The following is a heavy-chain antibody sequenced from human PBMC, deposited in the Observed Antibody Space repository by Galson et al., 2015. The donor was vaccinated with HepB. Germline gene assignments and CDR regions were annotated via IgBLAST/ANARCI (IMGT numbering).Heavy chain of an antibody. CDR3: ARDTAMDLRHYYGMDV. V-gene: IGHV1-69*06. Sequence: SVKVSCKASGGTFSSYAISWVRQAPGQGLEWMGGIIPIFGTANYAQKFQGRVTITADKSTSTAYMELSSLRSEDTAVYYCARDTAMDLRHYYGMDVWGQGTTVTVSS. CDR2: IIPIFGTA. J-gene: IGHJ6*02. D-gene: IGHD5-18*01. CDR1: GGTFSSYA.